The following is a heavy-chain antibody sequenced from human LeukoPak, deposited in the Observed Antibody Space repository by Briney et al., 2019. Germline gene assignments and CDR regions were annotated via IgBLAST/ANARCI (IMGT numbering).Heavy chain of an antibody. Sequence: SETLSLTCTVSAYSISSGYYWGWIRQPPGKGLACIGTIYHSGSTYYNPSLKSRVTISVDTSKNQFSLRLSSVTAADTAVYYCARDRGIGGSGYWTYWYFDLWGRGTLVTVSS. D-gene: IGHD3-22*01. CDR3: ARDRGIGGSGYWTYWYFDL. J-gene: IGHJ2*01. CDR1: AYSISSGYY. CDR2: IYHSGST. V-gene: IGHV4-38-2*02.